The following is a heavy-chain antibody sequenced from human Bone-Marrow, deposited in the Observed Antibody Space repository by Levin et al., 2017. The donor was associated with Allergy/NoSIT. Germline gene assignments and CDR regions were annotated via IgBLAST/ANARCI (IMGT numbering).Heavy chain of an antibody. V-gene: IGHV3-33*01. D-gene: IGHD1-14*01. CDR1: GFSFSDHG. Sequence: QTGGSLRLSCAASGFSFSDHGMFWVRQAPGKGLEWVAFTWFDGSNEFYADSVKGRFTISRDNSQKTLNLQMNSLRVGDTAVYYCARVHTSWNHGSVSYSYFMDVWGKGTTVTVSS. CDR3: ARVHTSWNHGSVSYSYFMDV. CDR2: TWFDGSNE. J-gene: IGHJ6*03.